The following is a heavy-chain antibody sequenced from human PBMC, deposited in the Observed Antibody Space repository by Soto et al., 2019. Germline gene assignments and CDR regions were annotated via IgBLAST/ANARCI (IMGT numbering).Heavy chain of an antibody. V-gene: IGHV4-34*01. CDR1: GGSFSGYY. D-gene: IGHD5-12*01. CDR2: INHSGST. CDR3: ARGRLRFHRHYYYMDV. J-gene: IGHJ6*03. Sequence: SETLSLTCAVSGGSFSGYYWSWIRQPSGKGLEWIGEINHSGSTNYNPSLKSRVTISVDTSKNQFSLKLSSVTAADTAVYYCARGRLRFHRHYYYMDVWGKGTTVTVSS.